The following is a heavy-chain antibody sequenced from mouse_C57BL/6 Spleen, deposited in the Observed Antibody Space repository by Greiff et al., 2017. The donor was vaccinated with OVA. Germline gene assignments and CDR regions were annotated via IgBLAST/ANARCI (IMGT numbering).Heavy chain of an antibody. V-gene: IGHV1-82*01. CDR2: IYPGDGDT. D-gene: IGHD1-1*01. CDR3: ARSIPAYYYGSSGAMDY. CDR1: GYAFSSSW. Sequence: QVQLQQSGPELVKPGASVKISCKASGYAFSSSWMNWVKQRPGKGLEWIGRIYPGDGDTNYNGKFKGKATLTADKSSSTAYMQLSSLTSEDSAVYCCARSIPAYYYGSSGAMDYWGQGTSVTVSS. J-gene: IGHJ4*01.